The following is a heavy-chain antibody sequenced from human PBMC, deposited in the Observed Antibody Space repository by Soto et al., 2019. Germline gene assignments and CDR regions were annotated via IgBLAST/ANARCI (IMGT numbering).Heavy chain of an antibody. CDR1: GFTFRNYA. CDR2: IAYDGSNA. Sequence: QVQLVESGGGVVQPGGSLRLSCAASGFTFRNYAMHWVRQAPGQGLECLAVIAYDGSNAFYRDSVKGRFTISRDNSKNTLYLHMNSLRSEDTRVYYCARGDREDILVVVGARPGEYGIDIWGQGTTVTVTS. J-gene: IGHJ6*02. V-gene: IGHV3-30-3*01. CDR3: ARGDREDILVVVGARPGEYGIDI. D-gene: IGHD2-15*01.